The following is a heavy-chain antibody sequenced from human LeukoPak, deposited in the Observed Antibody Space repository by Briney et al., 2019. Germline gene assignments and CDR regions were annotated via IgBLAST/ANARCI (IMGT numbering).Heavy chain of an antibody. CDR1: GYTFTGYY. CDR3: ARNPEPLYYYDSSGYYSYYFDY. CDR2: INPNSGGT. D-gene: IGHD3-22*01. Sequence: ASVKVSCKASGYTFTGYYMHWVRQAPGQGLEWMGWINPNSGGTNYAQKFQGRVTMTRDTSISTAYMELSRLRSDDTAVYYCARNPEPLYYYDSSGYYSYYFDYWGQGTLVTVSS. V-gene: IGHV1-2*02. J-gene: IGHJ4*02.